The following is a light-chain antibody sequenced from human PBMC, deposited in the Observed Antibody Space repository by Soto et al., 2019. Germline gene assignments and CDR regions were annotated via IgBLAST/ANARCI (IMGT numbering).Light chain of an antibody. J-gene: IGKJ1*01. Sequence: IVMTQSPATLSVSPGERATLSCRASQRVXSNLDWYKSKPGQAPRILIXGQSTRATGIPARFIGSGSGKEFTLTISSLQSEDFSVYYCQQYNNWPTWTFGQGTKVDIK. V-gene: IGKV3-15*01. CDR1: QRVXSN. CDR2: GQS. CDR3: QQYNNWPTWT.